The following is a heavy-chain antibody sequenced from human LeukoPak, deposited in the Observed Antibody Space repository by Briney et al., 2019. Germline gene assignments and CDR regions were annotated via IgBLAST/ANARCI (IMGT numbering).Heavy chain of an antibody. CDR2: IYYSGST. J-gene: IGHJ3*02. CDR1: GGSISSSSYY. V-gene: IGHV4-61*05. Sequence: PSETLSLTCTVSGGSISSSSYYWGWIRQPPGKGLEWIGYIYYSGSTNYNPSLKSRVTISVDTSKNQFSLKLSSVTAADTAVYYCASFPRGATADAFDIWGQGTMVTVSS. D-gene: IGHD1-26*01. CDR3: ASFPRGATADAFDI.